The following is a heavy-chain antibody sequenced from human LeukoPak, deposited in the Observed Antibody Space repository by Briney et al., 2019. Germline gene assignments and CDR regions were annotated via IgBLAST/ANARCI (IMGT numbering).Heavy chain of an antibody. CDR3: AKGGTWTIYYFDY. J-gene: IGHJ4*02. Sequence: GASVKVSCKASGYTFTSYDINWVRQATGQGLEWMGWMNPNSGNTGYAQKFQGRVTITRDTSTTTVYMELSSLRSEDTAVYYCAKGGTWTIYYFDYWGQGTLVTVSS. D-gene: IGHD3/OR15-3a*01. CDR1: GYTFTSYD. V-gene: IGHV1-8*03. CDR2: MNPNSGNT.